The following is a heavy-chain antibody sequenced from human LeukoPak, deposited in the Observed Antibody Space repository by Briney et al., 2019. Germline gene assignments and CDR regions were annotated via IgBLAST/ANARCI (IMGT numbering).Heavy chain of an antibody. CDR1: GYTFTGYY. CDR2: INPNSGGT. Sequence: ASVKVSCKASGYTFTGYYMHWVRQAPGQGLEWMGWINPNSGGTNYTQKFQGRVTMTRDTSISTAYMELSRLRSDDTAVYYCAGLWFGELSFDYWGQGTLVTVSS. CDR3: AGLWFGELSFDY. V-gene: IGHV1-2*02. J-gene: IGHJ4*02. D-gene: IGHD3-10*01.